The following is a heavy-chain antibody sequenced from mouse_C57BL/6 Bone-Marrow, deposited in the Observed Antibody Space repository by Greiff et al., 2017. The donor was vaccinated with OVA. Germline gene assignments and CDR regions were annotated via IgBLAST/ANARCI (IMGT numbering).Heavy chain of an antibody. V-gene: IGHV14-1*01. CDR1: GFNIKDYY. CDR2: IDPEDGDT. Sequence: VQLQQSGAELVRPGASVKLSCAASGFNIKDYYMHWVKQRPEQGLEWIGRIDPEDGDTEYAPKFQGKATMTADTSSNTAYLQLSSLTSEYTAVYYCTADGYPTWFAYWGQGTLVTVSA. D-gene: IGHD2-3*01. J-gene: IGHJ3*01. CDR3: TADGYPTWFAY.